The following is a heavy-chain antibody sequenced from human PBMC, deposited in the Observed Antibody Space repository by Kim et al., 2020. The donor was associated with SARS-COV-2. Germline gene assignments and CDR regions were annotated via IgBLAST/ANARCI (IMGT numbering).Heavy chain of an antibody. CDR2: ISARGPLI. J-gene: IGHJ3*01. D-gene: IGHD3-16*01. Sequence: GGSLRLSCEVSGFAFRNFEMTWVRQAPGKGLEWLSYISARGPLIYYAESVKGRFTISRDNAGNLLYLQMNSLRVEDTAVYYCATPPSLALGADAS. CDR3: ATPPSLALGADAS. V-gene: IGHV3-48*03. CDR1: GFAFRNFE.